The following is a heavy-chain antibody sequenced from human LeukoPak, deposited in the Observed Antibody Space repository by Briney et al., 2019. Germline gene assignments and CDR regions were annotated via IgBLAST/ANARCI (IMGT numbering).Heavy chain of an antibody. Sequence: ASVKVSCKASGYTFTSYDINWVRQATGQGLEWMGWMNPNSGNTGYAQKFQGRVTMTRNTSISTAYVELSSLRSEDTAVYYCARGGGAARPNWFDPWGQGTLVTVSS. J-gene: IGHJ5*02. V-gene: IGHV1-8*01. CDR3: ARGGGAARPNWFDP. CDR2: MNPNSGNT. D-gene: IGHD6-6*01. CDR1: GYTFTSYD.